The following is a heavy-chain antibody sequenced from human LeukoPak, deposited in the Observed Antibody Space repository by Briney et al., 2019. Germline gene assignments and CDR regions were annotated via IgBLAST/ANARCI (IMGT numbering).Heavy chain of an antibody. V-gene: IGHV3-30*18. D-gene: IGHD5-18*01. Sequence: GGSLRLSCAASGFTFSSYGMHWVRQAPGKGLEWVAVISYDGSNKYYADSVKGRFTISRDNSKNTLYLLMNSLRAEDTAIYYCAKAIMTPVDTAMQNWGQGTLVTVSS. J-gene: IGHJ4*02. CDR3: AKAIMTPVDTAMQN. CDR1: GFTFSSYG. CDR2: ISYDGSNK.